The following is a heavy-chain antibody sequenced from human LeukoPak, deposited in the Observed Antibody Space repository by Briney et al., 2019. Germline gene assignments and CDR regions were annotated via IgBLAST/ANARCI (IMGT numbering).Heavy chain of an antibody. Sequence: GGSLRLSCAASGFTFSSYGMHWVRQAPGKGLEWVAFIRYDGSNKYYADSVKGRFTISRDNSKNTLYLQMNSLRAEDTALYHCARVRTLTYYYDSSGYYPESNFDYWGQGTLVTVSS. CDR3: ARVRTLTYYYDSSGYYPESNFDY. J-gene: IGHJ4*02. D-gene: IGHD3-22*01. V-gene: IGHV3-30*02. CDR1: GFTFSSYG. CDR2: IRYDGSNK.